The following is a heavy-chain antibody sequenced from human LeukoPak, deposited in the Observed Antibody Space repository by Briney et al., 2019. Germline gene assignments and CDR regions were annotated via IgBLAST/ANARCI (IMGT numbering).Heavy chain of an antibody. Sequence: PGGSLRLSCAASGFTVSSNYMSWVRQAPGKGLEWVSVIYSGGSTYYADSVKGRFTISRDNSKNTLYLQMNSLRAEDTAVYYCAKLVRDSSGWYFDYWGQGTLVTVSS. J-gene: IGHJ4*02. D-gene: IGHD6-19*01. V-gene: IGHV3-53*01. CDR1: GFTVSSNY. CDR3: AKLVRDSSGWYFDY. CDR2: IYSGGST.